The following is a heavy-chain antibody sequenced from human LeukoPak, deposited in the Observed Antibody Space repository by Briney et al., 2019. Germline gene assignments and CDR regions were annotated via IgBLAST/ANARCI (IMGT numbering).Heavy chain of an antibody. Sequence: SVKVSCKASGGTFSSYAISWVRQAPGQGLEWMGGIIPIFGTANYAQKFQGRVTITADKSTSTAYMELSSLRPEDTAVYYCAKEPSQNYYDSSGYYSRWGQGTLVTVSS. J-gene: IGHJ4*02. D-gene: IGHD3-22*01. V-gene: IGHV1-69*06. CDR3: AKEPSQNYYDSSGYYSR. CDR1: GGTFSSYA. CDR2: IIPIFGTA.